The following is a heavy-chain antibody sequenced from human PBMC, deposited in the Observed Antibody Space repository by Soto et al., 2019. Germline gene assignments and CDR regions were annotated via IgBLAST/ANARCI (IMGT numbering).Heavy chain of an antibody. V-gene: IGHV2-5*02. CDR3: AHSLPPLGGMDV. CDR2: IYWDDDK. J-gene: IGHJ6*02. D-gene: IGHD3-16*01. Sequence: QITLKESGPTLVKPTQTLTLTCTFSGFSLSTSGVGVGWIRQPPGKALEWLALIYWDDDKRYSPSLKSRLTTPQDTSNTQERLTMTNLDPVDTATYYCAHSLPPLGGMDVWGPGTTVTVSS. CDR1: GFSLSTSGVG.